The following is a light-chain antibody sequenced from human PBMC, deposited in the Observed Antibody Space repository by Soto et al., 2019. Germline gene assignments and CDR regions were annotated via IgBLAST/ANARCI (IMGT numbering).Light chain of an antibody. CDR2: GAS. CDR3: QQYNNWLPYT. Sequence: EIVMTQSPATLSVSPGEGATLSCRASQSVSSKLAWYQQKPGQAPRLLIYGASNRATGIPARFSGSGSGTEFTLTISSLQSEDFAVYYCQQYNNWLPYTFGQGTKLEVK. CDR1: QSVSSK. V-gene: IGKV3-15*01. J-gene: IGKJ2*01.